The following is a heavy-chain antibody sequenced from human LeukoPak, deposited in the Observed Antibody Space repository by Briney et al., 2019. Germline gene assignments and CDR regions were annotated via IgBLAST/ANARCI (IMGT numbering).Heavy chain of an antibody. CDR3: ARGTMTTVTYYFDY. V-gene: IGHV4-4*02. CDR2: INQSGRT. Sequence: PSETLSLTCAVSGVSITSSPWWSWVRQPPGKGLEWIGEINQSGRTNYSPSLESRVTMSIDKSRNQFSLSLASVTAADTAVYYCARGTMTTVTYYFDYWGQGTLVTVSS. J-gene: IGHJ4*02. D-gene: IGHD4-17*01. CDR1: GVSITSSPW.